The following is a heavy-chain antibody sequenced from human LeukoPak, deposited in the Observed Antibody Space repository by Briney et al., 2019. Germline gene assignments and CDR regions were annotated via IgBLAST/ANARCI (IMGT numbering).Heavy chain of an antibody. D-gene: IGHD3-16*01. CDR2: IYYSGNT. Sequence: SETLSLTCTVSGGPISSSYWSWIRQPPGKGLEWIGFIYYSGNTNYNPSLKSRVIISLDTSKNQFSLKLSSVTAADTAVYYCARDWGGSDPDAFDIWGQGTTVAVSS. J-gene: IGHJ3*02. CDR1: GGPISSSY. CDR3: ARDWGGSDPDAFDI. V-gene: IGHV4-59*12.